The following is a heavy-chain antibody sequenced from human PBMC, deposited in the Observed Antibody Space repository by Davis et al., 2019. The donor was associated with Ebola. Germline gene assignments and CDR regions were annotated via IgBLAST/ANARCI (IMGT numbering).Heavy chain of an antibody. V-gene: IGHV1-18*01. D-gene: IGHD4-17*01. CDR1: GYTFTSYG. CDR2: ISAYNGNT. J-gene: IGHJ6*03. CDR3: ARVHGDYPRDYYYYYMDV. Sequence: ASVKVSCKASGYTFTSYGISWVRQAPGQGLEWMGWISAYNGNTNYAQKLQGRVTMTTDTSTSTAYMELRSLRSDDTAVYYCARVHGDYPRDYYYYYMDVWGKGTTVTVSS.